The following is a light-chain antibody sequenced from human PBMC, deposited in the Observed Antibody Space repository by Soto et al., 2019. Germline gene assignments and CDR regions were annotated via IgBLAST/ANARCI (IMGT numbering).Light chain of an antibody. CDR2: GAS. CDR3: QQYNSWPPEYT. V-gene: IGKV3-15*01. CDR1: QSVSRK. J-gene: IGKJ2*01. Sequence: EIVMTQSPATLSVAPGERATLACRASQSVSRKLAWYQKKPGQAPRLLIYGASTRATGVPARFSGSESETEFTLTISSLQSEDFAVYYCQQYNSWPPEYTFGQGTKLEIK.